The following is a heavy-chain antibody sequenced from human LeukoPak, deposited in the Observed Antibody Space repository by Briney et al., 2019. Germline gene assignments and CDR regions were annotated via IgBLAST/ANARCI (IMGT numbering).Heavy chain of an antibody. V-gene: IGHV4-39*01. J-gene: IGHJ5*02. CDR1: GGSISSSSYY. Sequence: PSETLSLTCTVSGGSISSSSYYWGWIRQPPGKGLEWIGSIYYSGSTYYNPSLKSRVTISVDTSKNQFSLKLSSVTAADTAVYYCARRFVRYFDWLSQGWFDPWGQGTLVTVSS. CDR3: ARRFVRYFDWLSQGWFDP. CDR2: IYYSGST. D-gene: IGHD3-9*01.